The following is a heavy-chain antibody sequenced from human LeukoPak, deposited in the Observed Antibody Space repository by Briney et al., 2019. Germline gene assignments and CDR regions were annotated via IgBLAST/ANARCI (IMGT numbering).Heavy chain of an antibody. CDR2: INPSGGST. J-gene: IGHJ3*02. D-gene: IGHD6-13*01. CDR3: AGEPSIAAAGPDAFDI. CDR1: GYTFTSYY. V-gene: IGHV1-46*01. Sequence: ASVKVSCKTSGYTFTSYYMHWVRQAPGQGLEWMGIINPSGGSTSYAQKFQGRVTMTRDTSTSTVYMELSSLRSEDTAVYYCAGEPSIAAAGPDAFDIWGQGTMVTVSS.